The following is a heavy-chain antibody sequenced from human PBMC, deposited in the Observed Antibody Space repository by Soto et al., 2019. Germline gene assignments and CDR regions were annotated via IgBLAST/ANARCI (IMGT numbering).Heavy chain of an antibody. CDR1: GGSISSGDYY. V-gene: IGHV4-30-4*01. D-gene: IGHD3-10*01. J-gene: IGHJ6*02. CDR3: AGERQGISGLDYQSGMDV. Sequence: SETLSLTCTVSGGSISSGDYYWSWIRQPPGKGLEWIGYIYYSGSTYYNPSLKSRVSISVDTSKNQFSLKLSSVTAADTAVYYCAGERQGISGLDYQSGMDVWGQGTTVTVSS. CDR2: IYYSGST.